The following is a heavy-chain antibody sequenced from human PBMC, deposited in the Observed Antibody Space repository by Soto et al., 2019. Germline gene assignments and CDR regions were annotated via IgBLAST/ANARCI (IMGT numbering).Heavy chain of an antibody. CDR1: GFTFSRYW. J-gene: IGHJ6*02. V-gene: IGHV3-74*01. CDR2: MNEDGGTT. D-gene: IGHD3-10*01. CDR3: ASDLSGRADV. Sequence: SLRLACASSGFTFSRYWMHWVRQAPGTGLVWVSRMNEDGGTTDYAASVKGRFPISRDTAKNTLYLQMNSPRVEDTAVYYCASDLSGRADVWGQGTTVTVSS.